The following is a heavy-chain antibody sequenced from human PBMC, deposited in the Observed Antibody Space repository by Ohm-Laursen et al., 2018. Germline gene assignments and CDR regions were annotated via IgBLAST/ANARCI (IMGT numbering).Heavy chain of an antibody. CDR3: ARDLGAIGQSYYFYY. J-gene: IGHJ4*02. V-gene: IGHV1-69*13. CDR2: ITPIFGTA. D-gene: IGHD3-16*01. CDR1: GGTFSRNA. Sequence: SVKVSCKASGGTFSRNAINWVRQAPGQGLEWMGGITPIFGTANYAQKFQGRVTITADESTSTAYMELRSLRPEDTAVYYCARDLGAIGQSYYFYYWGQGTLVTVSS.